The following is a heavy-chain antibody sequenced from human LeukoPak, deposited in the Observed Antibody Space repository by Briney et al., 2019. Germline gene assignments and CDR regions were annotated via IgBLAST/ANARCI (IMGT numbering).Heavy chain of an antibody. CDR1: GFTFSSYA. J-gene: IGHJ6*02. V-gene: IGHV3-21*01. D-gene: IGHD6-19*01. CDR3: ARTNIAVANYYYYGMDV. CDR2: ISSSSSYI. Sequence: GGSLRLSCAASGFTFSSYAMSWVRQAPGKGLEWVSSISSSSSYIYYADSVKGRFTISRDNAKNSLYLQMNSLRAEDTAVYYCARTNIAVANYYYYGMDVWGQGTTVTVSS.